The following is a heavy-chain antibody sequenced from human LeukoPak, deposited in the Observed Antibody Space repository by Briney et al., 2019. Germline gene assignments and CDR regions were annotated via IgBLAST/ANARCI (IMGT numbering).Heavy chain of an antibody. CDR3: ARGGRGGRRTFDP. Sequence: SQTLSLTCTVSGGSISSGDYYWSWIRQPPGKGLEWIGYISYSGSTYYNPSLKSRVTISVDTSKNQFSLKLSSVTAADTAVYYCARGGRGGRRTFDPWGQGTLVTVSS. J-gene: IGHJ5*02. CDR1: GGSISSGDYY. CDR2: ISYSGST. V-gene: IGHV4-30-4*08. D-gene: IGHD2-15*01.